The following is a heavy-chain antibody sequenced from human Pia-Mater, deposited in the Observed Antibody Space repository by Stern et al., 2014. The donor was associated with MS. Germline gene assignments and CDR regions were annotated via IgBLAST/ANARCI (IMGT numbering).Heavy chain of an antibody. CDR2: KYYGGSP. J-gene: IGHJ5*02. CDR3: ARGRSRVHPPLDP. Sequence: QVQLQESGSGLVKPSQTLSLTCSVSGYSITSAAFSWTWIRQAPGKGLGGVGDKYYGGSPYYNPPLSSRVNISVDTSKHHFSLRMNSVTAADTAVYYCARGRSRVHPPLDPWGQGTLVTVSS. CDR1: GYSITSAAFS. V-gene: IGHV4-30-2*01. D-gene: IGHD2-2*01.